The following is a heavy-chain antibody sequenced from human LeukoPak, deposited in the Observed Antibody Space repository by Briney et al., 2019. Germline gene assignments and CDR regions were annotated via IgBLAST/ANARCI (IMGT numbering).Heavy chain of an antibody. CDR3: AKPARTDYVDY. Sequence: GGSLRLSCAASRFTFSSYAMNWVRRAPREGLGWVSAISGSGCRTYYADPVKGRFPLSRHNSKNTLYLQMNRLRPEDTAVYYCAKPARTDYVDYWGQGTLVTVSS. CDR2: ISGSGCRT. CDR1: RFTFSSYA. V-gene: IGHV3-23*01. J-gene: IGHJ4*02. D-gene: IGHD1-14*01.